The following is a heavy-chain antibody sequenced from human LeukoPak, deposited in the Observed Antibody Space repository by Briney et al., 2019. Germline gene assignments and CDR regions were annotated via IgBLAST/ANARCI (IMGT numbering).Heavy chain of an antibody. Sequence: PSETLSLTCTVSGGSISSSSYYWGWIRQPPGKGLEWIGSIYYSGSTYYNPSLKSRATISVDASKNQFSLKLSSVTAADTAVYYCAREVTMIVVANYAFDIWGQGTMVTVSS. J-gene: IGHJ3*02. CDR1: GGSISSSSYY. CDR3: AREVTMIVVANYAFDI. CDR2: IYYSGST. V-gene: IGHV4-39*07. D-gene: IGHD3-22*01.